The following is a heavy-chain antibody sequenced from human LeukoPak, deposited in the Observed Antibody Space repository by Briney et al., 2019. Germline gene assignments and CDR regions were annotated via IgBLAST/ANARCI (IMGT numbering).Heavy chain of an antibody. CDR3: AREEMPGKFEY. Sequence: SETLSLTCTVSGGSIHSYWSWIRQPAGKGLEWIGRISGSGTITYNPALQSRLTISIDTSKNQFSLKLMSVTAADTAVYFCAREEMPGKFEYWGQGILVTVSS. D-gene: IGHD1-26*01. CDR2: ISGSGTI. V-gene: IGHV4-4*07. J-gene: IGHJ4*02. CDR1: GGSIHSY.